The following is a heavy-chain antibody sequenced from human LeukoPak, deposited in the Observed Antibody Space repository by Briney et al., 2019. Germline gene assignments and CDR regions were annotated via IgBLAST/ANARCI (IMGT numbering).Heavy chain of an antibody. J-gene: IGHJ4*02. D-gene: IGHD3-16*01. V-gene: IGHV1-46*01. Sequence: GASVKVSCKASGYTFINYYMHWVRQAPGQGLEWMGIINPSGGSTTYAQKFQGRVTMTRDISTSTVYMELSSLRSEDTAVYYCARANTYYFDYWGQGTLVTVSS. CDR1: GYTFINYY. CDR2: INPSGGST. CDR3: ARANTYYFDY.